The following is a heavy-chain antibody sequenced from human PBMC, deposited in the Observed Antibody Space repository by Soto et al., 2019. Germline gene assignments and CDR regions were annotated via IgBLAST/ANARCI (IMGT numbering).Heavy chain of an antibody. V-gene: IGHV3-23*01. CDR2: ISGSGGST. CDR3: AKDLTEWWSSSFGAFDI. CDR1: GFTFNNYA. Sequence: GGSLRLSCAASGFTFNNYAMSWVRQAPGKGLEWVSGISGSGGSTWYADSVKGRFTFSRDNSKNTLYLQMNSLRAEDTAVYYCAKDLTEWWSSSFGAFDIWGQGTMVTVSS. J-gene: IGHJ3*02. D-gene: IGHD3-3*02.